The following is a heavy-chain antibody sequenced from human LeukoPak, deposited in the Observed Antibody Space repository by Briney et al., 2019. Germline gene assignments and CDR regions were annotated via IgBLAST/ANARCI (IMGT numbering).Heavy chain of an antibody. D-gene: IGHD3-3*01. CDR1: GFTFTSYW. V-gene: IGHV3-74*01. Sequence: PGRSLRLSCAASGFTFTSYWMHWVRQAPEKGLVWVSRINSDGGSTNYADSVKGRFTISRDNAKNSLYLQMNSLRAEDTAVYYCAREEYDFWSGQDYYYYYMDVWGKGTTVTVSS. J-gene: IGHJ6*03. CDR3: AREEYDFWSGQDYYYYYMDV. CDR2: INSDGGST.